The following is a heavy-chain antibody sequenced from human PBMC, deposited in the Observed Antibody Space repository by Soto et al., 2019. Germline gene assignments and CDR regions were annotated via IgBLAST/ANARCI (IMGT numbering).Heavy chain of an antibody. D-gene: IGHD1-26*01. J-gene: IGHJ4*02. CDR2: ISYDGSNK. V-gene: IGHV3-30-3*01. Sequence: QVQLVESGGGVVQPGRSLRLSCAASGFTFSSYAMHWVRQAPGKGLEWVAVISYDGSNKYYADSVKGRFTISRDNSKNTLSLQMNSLRAEDTPVYYCARFAMGSGSYYDFDYWGQGTLVTVSS. CDR3: ARFAMGSGSYYDFDY. CDR1: GFTFSSYA.